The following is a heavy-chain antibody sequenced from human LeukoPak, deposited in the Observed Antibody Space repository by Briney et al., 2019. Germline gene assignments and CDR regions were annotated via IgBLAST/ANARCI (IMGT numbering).Heavy chain of an antibody. V-gene: IGHV4-31*03. CDR2: IYYSGST. D-gene: IGHD5-18*01. CDR1: GGSISSGGYY. J-gene: IGHJ4*02. CDR3: ARASGYSYGYVDY. Sequence: SQTLSLTCTVSGGSISSGGYYWSWIRQHPGKGLEWIGYIYYSGSTYYNPSLKSRVTISVDTSKNQFSLKLSSVTAADTAVYYCARASGYSYGYVDYWGQGTLVTVSS.